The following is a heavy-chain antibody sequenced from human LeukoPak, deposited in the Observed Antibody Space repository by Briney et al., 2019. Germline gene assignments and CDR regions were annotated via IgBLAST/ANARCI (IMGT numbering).Heavy chain of an antibody. Sequence: PGGSLRLSCAAPGFTFSSYWMSWVRQAPGKGLEWVANIKQDGSEKYYVDSVKGRFTISRDSAKNSLYLQMNSLRAEDTAVYYCARVRSGYVFAYWGQGTLVTVSS. J-gene: IGHJ4*02. CDR3: ARVRSGYVFAY. D-gene: IGHD5-12*01. CDR1: GFTFSSYW. CDR2: IKQDGSEK. V-gene: IGHV3-7*03.